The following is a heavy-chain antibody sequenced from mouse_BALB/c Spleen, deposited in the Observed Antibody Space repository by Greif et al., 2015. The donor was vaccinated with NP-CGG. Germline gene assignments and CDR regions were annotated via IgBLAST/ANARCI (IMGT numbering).Heavy chain of an antibody. J-gene: IGHJ4*01. CDR2: FLPGSGST. CDR3: ARHYRYDGYAMDY. CDR1: GYTFSSYW. V-gene: IGHV1-9*01. Sequence: VQLQQSGAELMKPGASVKISCKATGYTFSSYWIEWVKQRPGHGLEWIGEFLPGSGSTNYNEKYKGKATFTADTSSNTAYMQLSSLTSEDSAVYYCARHYRYDGYAMDYWGQGTSVTVSS. D-gene: IGHD2-14*01.